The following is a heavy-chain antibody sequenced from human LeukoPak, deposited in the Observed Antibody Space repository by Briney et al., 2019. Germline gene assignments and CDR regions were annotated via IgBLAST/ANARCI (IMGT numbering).Heavy chain of an antibody. CDR3: ARGSRFGVVERDAFDI. J-gene: IGHJ3*02. CDR2: ISISSNYI. V-gene: IGHV3-21*01. Sequence: GGSLRLSCAASGFTFSSYEMNWVRQAPGKGLEWVSSISISSNYIYYTDSVKGRFTISRDNAKNSLYLQMNSPRAEDTAVYYCARGSRFGVVERDAFDIWGQGTMVTVSS. CDR1: GFTFSSYE. D-gene: IGHD3-3*01.